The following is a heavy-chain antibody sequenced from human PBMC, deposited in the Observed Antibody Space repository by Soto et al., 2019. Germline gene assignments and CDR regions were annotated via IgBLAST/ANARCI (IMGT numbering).Heavy chain of an antibody. CDR3: AKDWIAACGTPDAFAG. V-gene: IGHV3-23*01. CDR2: ISNGGVNS. Sequence: EVQLLESGGGLVQPGGSLRLSCAASGFTFNNYVLTWVRQAPGKGLEWVSSISNGGVNSYYSDSVKGRLTISTDNPKNRVSLQMNSLRADDTAVYYCAKDWIAACGTPDAFAGWVQGTMVTVSS. CDR1: GFTFNNYV. D-gene: IGHD6-13*01. J-gene: IGHJ3*01.